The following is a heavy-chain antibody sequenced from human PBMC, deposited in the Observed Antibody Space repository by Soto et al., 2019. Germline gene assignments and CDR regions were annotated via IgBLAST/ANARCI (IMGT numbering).Heavy chain of an antibody. CDR2: INSDGSST. Sequence: DVQLVESGGGLVQPGGSLRLSCAASGFTFSSYWMHWVRQAPGKGLVWVSRINSDGSSTSYADSVKGRFTISRDNAKNTLYMQMNSLIAEDTAVYYCARDLGDGYNLDYFDYWGQGTLVTVSS. V-gene: IGHV3-74*01. D-gene: IGHD5-12*01. CDR1: GFTFSSYW. J-gene: IGHJ4*02. CDR3: ARDLGDGYNLDYFDY.